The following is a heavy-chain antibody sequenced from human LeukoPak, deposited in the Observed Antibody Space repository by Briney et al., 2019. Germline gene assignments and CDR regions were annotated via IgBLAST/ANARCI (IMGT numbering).Heavy chain of an antibody. CDR1: VGSISSYY. J-gene: IGHJ4*02. V-gene: IGHV4-59*08. D-gene: IGHD6-19*01. CDR3: ARYSSGWSWRTFDY. CDR2: IYYSGST. Sequence: SETLSLTCTVSVGSISSYYWSWIRQPPGKGLEWIGYIYYSGSTNYNPSLKSRVTISVDTSKNQFSLKLSSVTAADTAVYYCARYSSGWSWRTFDYWGQGTLVTVSS.